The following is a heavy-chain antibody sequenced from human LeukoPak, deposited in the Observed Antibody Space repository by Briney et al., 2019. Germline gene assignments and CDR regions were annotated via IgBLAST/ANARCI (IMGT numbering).Heavy chain of an antibody. CDR3: ARDLTNYGGVIIDAFDI. Sequence: PSETLSLTCTVSGASISSYYWNWIRQPPGKGLEWIGYIYYSGNTNYNPSLKTRATMSVDTSKNQFSLKVTSVTAADTAVYYCARDLTNYGGVIIDAFDIWGQGTLVSVSS. V-gene: IGHV4-59*12. CDR1: GASISSYY. CDR2: IYYSGNT. D-gene: IGHD4-23*01. J-gene: IGHJ3*02.